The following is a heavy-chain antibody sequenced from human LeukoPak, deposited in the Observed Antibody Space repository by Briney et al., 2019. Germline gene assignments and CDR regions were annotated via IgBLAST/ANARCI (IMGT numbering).Heavy chain of an antibody. V-gene: IGHV1-69*04. Sequence: GASVKVSCKASGGTFSSYAISWVRQAPGQGLEWMGRIIPILGIANYAQKFQGRVTITADKSTSTAYMELSSLRSEDTAVYYCATDDRGPNRDYYYYYYGMDVWGQGTTVTVSS. CDR1: GGTFSSYA. CDR2: IIPILGIA. CDR3: ATDDRGPNRDYYYYYYGMDV. D-gene: IGHD3-10*01. J-gene: IGHJ6*02.